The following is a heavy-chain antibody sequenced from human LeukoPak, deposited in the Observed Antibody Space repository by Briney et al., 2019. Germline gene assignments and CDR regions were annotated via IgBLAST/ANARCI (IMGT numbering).Heavy chain of an antibody. D-gene: IGHD6-19*01. Sequence: GESLKISCKGSGYRFTSYWIGWVRQMPGKGLAWMGIIYPGDSDTRYSPSFQGQVTISADKSISTAYLQWSSLKASDTAMYYCARHSWLEYYSYYMDVWGKGATVTVSS. J-gene: IGHJ6*03. CDR2: IYPGDSDT. CDR3: ARHSWLEYYSYYMDV. CDR1: GYRFTSYW. V-gene: IGHV5-51*01.